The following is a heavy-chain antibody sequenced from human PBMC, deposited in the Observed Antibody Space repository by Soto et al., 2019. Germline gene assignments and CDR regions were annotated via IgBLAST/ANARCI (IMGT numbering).Heavy chain of an antibody. V-gene: IGHV1-69*02. J-gene: IGHJ5*02. CDR3: ARGGGEYCSSTSCYLGS. Sequence: QVQLVQSGAEVKKPGSSVKVSCKASGGTFSSYTISWVRQAPGQGLEWMGRIIPILGIANYAQKFQGRVTITADKSTSTAYMELSSLRSEDTAVYYCARGGGEYCSSTSCYLGSWGQGTLVTVSS. CDR2: IIPILGIA. CDR1: GGTFSSYT. D-gene: IGHD2-2*01.